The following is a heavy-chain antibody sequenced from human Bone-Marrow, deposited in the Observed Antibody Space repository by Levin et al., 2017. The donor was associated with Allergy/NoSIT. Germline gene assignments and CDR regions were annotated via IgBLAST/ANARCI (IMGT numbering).Heavy chain of an antibody. Sequence: GESLKISCAASGFTFSSYPMHWVRQAPGKGLEWVALISYDGSNIYYADSVKGRFTISRDNSKNTLFLQMNSLGADDTAVYYCARDRGYGGYDLSGDWGQGTLVTVSS. V-gene: IGHV3-30-3*01. J-gene: IGHJ4*02. CDR3: ARDRGYGGYDLSGD. CDR2: ISYDGSNI. D-gene: IGHD5-12*01. CDR1: GFTFSSYP.